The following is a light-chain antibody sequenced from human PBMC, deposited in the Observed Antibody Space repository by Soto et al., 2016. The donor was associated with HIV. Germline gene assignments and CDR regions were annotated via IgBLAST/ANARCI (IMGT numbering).Light chain of an antibody. CDR1: QAINSR. Sequence: DIQMTQSPSSVSASVGDRVIITCRASQAINSRLAWYQQKPGKAPEVLITATYTLQAGVPSRFSGSASGGTGTDFTLTIDSLQPEDFATYYCQQTDSFPFTFGPGTKVNV. CDR3: QQTDSFPFT. V-gene: IGKV1-12*01. CDR2: ATY. J-gene: IGKJ3*01.